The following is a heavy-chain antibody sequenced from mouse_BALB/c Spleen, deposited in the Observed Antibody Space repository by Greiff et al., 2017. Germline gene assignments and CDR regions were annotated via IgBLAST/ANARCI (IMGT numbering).Heavy chain of an antibody. CDR2: IDPSDSYT. D-gene: IGHD1-1*01. Sequence: QVQLQQSGAELVKPGASVKMSCKASGYTFTSYCMHWVKQRPGQGLEWIGVIDPSDSYTSYNQKFKGKATLTVDTSSSTAYMQLSSLTSEDSAVYYCTRGIYYGSSPYAMDYWGQGTSVTVSS. CDR3: TRGIYYGSSPYAMDY. V-gene: IGHV1S127*01. CDR1: GYTFTSYC. J-gene: IGHJ4*01.